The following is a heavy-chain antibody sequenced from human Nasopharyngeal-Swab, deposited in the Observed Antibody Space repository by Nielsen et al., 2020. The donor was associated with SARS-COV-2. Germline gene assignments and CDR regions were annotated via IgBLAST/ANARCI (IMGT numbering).Heavy chain of an antibody. Sequence: WIRQPPGKGLEWVANIKQDGSEKYYADSVKGRFTISRDNAKNSLYLQMNSLRVEDTAVYYCARRTFSSTSLIDCWGQGTLVTVSS. J-gene: IGHJ4*02. CDR3: ARRTFSSTSLIDC. D-gene: IGHD2-2*01. CDR2: IKQDGSEK. V-gene: IGHV3-7*01.